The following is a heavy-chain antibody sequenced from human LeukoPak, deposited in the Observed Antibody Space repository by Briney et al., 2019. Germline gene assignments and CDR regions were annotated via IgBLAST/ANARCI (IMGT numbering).Heavy chain of an antibody. CDR2: MNPNSGNT. Sequence: SVKVSCKASGGTFSSYAISWVRQAPGQGLEWMGWMNPNSGNTGYAQKFQGRVTITRNTSISTAYMELSSLRSEDTAVYYCARVAQSAYPKWLPSPRRTTDMPDYWGQGTLVTVSS. V-gene: IGHV1-8*03. D-gene: IGHD3-22*01. CDR3: ARVAQSAYPKWLPSPRRTTDMPDY. J-gene: IGHJ4*02. CDR1: GGTFSSYA.